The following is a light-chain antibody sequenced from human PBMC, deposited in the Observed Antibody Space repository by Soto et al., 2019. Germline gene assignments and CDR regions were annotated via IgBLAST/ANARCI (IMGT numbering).Light chain of an antibody. CDR2: GAS. J-gene: IGKJ2*01. V-gene: IGKV3-20*01. Sequence: EIVLTQSPGTLSLSPGEGATLSCRASQSVSGSYLAWYQQKPGQAPRLLIYGASNRPTGVSDRFSGSESGTDFTLTMDRLEAEDFVVYYCQQYGRTPPYTFGQGTRLEIK. CDR3: QQYGRTPPYT. CDR1: QSVSGSY.